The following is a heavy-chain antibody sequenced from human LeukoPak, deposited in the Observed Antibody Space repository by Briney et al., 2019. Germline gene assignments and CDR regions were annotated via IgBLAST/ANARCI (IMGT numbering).Heavy chain of an antibody. Sequence: SVKVSCKASGGTFSSYAISWVRQAPGQGLEWMGGIIPIFGTANYAQKFQGRVTITADESTSTAYMELSSLRSEDTAVYYCARVEYYDFWSGFYMDVWGKGTTVTVSS. CDR2: IIPIFGTA. CDR1: GGTFSSYA. J-gene: IGHJ6*03. V-gene: IGHV1-69*13. CDR3: ARVEYYDFWSGFYMDV. D-gene: IGHD3-3*01.